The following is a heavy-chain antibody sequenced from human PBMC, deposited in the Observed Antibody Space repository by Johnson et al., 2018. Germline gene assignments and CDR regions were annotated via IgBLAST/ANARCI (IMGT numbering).Heavy chain of an antibody. D-gene: IGHD2-15*01. CDR2: IRKKADSYTR. CDR3: ARGRYCLGSRCSSDVFAI. CDR1: GLSFSDYY. V-gene: IGHV3-72*01. J-gene: IGHJ3*02. Sequence: EVQLVESGGGLVQHGGSLTLSCVAAGLSFSDYYMDWVRQAPGKGLEWVGRIRKKADSYTRESAPSVKGRFNISSDYSKDSLYLQMNSLKTEDTPVYYCARGRYCLGSRCSSDVFAIWGQGTMVTVSS.